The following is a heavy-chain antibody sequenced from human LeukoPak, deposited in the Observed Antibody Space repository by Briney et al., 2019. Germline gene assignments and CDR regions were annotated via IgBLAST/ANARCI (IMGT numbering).Heavy chain of an antibody. CDR1: GDSVSSNSAA. CDR3: ARVYYDILTGYYNVIDC. Sequence: SQTLSLTCAISGDSVSSNSAAWIWIRQSPSRGLEWLGRTYYRSKWYKAYAESVKSRITINPDTSKNQFSLQLNSVTPEDTAMYYCARVYYDILTGYYNVIDCWGQEPWSPSPQ. J-gene: IGHJ4*01. V-gene: IGHV6-1*01. CDR2: TYYRSKWYK. D-gene: IGHD3-9*01.